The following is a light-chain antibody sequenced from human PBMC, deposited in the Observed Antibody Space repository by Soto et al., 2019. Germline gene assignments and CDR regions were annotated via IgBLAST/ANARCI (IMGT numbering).Light chain of an antibody. CDR2: GAS. CDR1: QSVSSSY. V-gene: IGKV3-20*01. Sequence: IVLTQYPDTLSVSPGERATLSCRASQSVSSSYLAWYQQKPGQAPRLLIYGASSRATGIPDRFSGSGSGTDFTLTISLLEPQDFAVYYCQQYGISRTFCQGTKEDIK. J-gene: IGKJ1*01. CDR3: QQYGISRT.